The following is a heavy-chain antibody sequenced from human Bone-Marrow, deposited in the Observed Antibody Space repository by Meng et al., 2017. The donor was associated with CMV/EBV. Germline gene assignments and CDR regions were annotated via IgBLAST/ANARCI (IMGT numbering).Heavy chain of an antibody. CDR3: ARDTPTVTTRGVPEY. Sequence: ASVKVSCKASGYTFSSYGVTWMRQAPGQGLEWMGWISGYNGDTKSAQKVQDRVTMTTDTSTSTAYMELRSLNSDDTAVYYCARDTPTVTTRGVPEYWGQGTLVTVSS. J-gene: IGHJ4*02. CDR2: ISGYNGDT. D-gene: IGHD4-17*01. CDR1: GYTFSSYG. V-gene: IGHV1-18*01.